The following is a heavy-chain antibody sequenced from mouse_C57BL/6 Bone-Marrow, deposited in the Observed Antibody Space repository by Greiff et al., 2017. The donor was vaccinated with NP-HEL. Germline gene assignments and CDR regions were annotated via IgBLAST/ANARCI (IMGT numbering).Heavy chain of an antibody. J-gene: IGHJ2*01. CDR2: ISSGGSYT. D-gene: IGHD2-10*02. Sequence: EVKLMESGGDLVKPGGSLKLSCAASGFTFSSYGMSWVRQTPDKRLEWVATISSGGSYTYYPDSVKGRFTISRDNAKNTLYLQMSSLKSEDTAMYYSARHGYGNNDYWGQGTTLTVSS. CDR1: GFTFSSYG. V-gene: IGHV5-6*01. CDR3: ARHGYGNNDY.